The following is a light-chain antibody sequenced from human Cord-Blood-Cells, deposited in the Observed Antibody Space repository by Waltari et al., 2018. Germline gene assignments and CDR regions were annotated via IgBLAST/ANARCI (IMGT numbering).Light chain of an antibody. J-gene: IGKJ3*01. Sequence: DTPMTQSASSLSASVGDRVTITCRASQSISSYLNLYQQKPGKAPKLLIYAASSLPSGSPSRFSASRSGTDFTLTISSLQPEDFATYYCQQSYSTPRVTFGPGTKVDIK. CDR3: QQSYSTPRVT. CDR2: AAS. V-gene: IGKV1-39*01. CDR1: QSISSY.